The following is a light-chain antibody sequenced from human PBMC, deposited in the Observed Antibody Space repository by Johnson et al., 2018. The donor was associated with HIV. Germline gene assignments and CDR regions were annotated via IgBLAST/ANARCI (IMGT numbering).Light chain of an antibody. CDR1: SSNIENNY. Sequence: QSVLTQPPSVSAAPGQKVTISCSGSSSNIENNYVSWYQQLPHTAPKLLISDNDKRPSGIPDRFSGSKSGTSVTLGITGLQTGVEADYYCGAWDGSLSVYVFGTGTKVTVL. V-gene: IGLV1-51*01. CDR3: GAWDGSLSVYV. J-gene: IGLJ1*01. CDR2: DND.